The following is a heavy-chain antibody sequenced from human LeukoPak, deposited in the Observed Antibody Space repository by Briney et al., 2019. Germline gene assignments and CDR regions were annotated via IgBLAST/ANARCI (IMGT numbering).Heavy chain of an antibody. CDR3: ASKGQHCSGGSCYDY. CDR1: GFTFSSYA. D-gene: IGHD2-15*01. V-gene: IGHV3-23*01. Sequence: AGGSLRLSCAASGFTFSSYAMSWVRQAPGKGLEWVSAISGSGGSTYYADSVKGRFTISRDNSKNTLYLQMNSLRAEDTAVYYCASKGQHCSGGSCYDYWGQGTLVTVSS. J-gene: IGHJ4*02. CDR2: ISGSGGST.